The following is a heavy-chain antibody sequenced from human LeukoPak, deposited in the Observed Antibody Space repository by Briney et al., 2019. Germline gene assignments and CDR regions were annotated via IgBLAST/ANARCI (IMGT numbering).Heavy chain of an antibody. J-gene: IGHJ4*02. CDR3: ARDAGGIYDGSIDY. CDR2: INPSGGST. D-gene: IGHD5/OR15-5a*01. CDR1: GYTFTSYY. V-gene: IGHV1-46*01. Sequence: EASVKVSCKASGYTFTSYYMQWVRQDPGQGLEWMGIINPSGGSTSYARKFQGRVTMTRDTSTSTVYMELSSLRSEDTAVYYCARDAGGIYDGSIDYWGQGTLVTVS.